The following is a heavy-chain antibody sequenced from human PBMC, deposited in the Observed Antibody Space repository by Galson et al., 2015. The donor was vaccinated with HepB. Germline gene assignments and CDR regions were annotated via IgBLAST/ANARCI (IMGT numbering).Heavy chain of an antibody. D-gene: IGHD4-23*01. J-gene: IGHJ4*02. CDR2: VSWNSGRI. CDR3: VKDLDYSGNRGRFDY. CDR1: GFTFDDYA. Sequence: SLRLSCAASGFTFDDYAMHWVRQAPGKGLEWVSMVSWNSGRIGYAESVRGRFTISRDNAKKSLYLQMNSLRAEDTALYYCVKDLDYSGNRGRFDYWGQGVLVTVSS. V-gene: IGHV3-9*01.